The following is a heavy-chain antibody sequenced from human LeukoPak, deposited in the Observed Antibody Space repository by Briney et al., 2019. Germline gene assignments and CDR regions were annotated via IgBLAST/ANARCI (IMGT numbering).Heavy chain of an antibody. CDR1: GFTFTNSW. D-gene: IGHD1-26*01. J-gene: IGHJ4*02. CDR3: ARDTDGSLDY. V-gene: IGHV3-7*01. CDR2: IKQDGSTK. Sequence: PGGSLRLSCAASGFTFTNSWMVWVRQAPGKGLEWVANIKQDGSTKHYADSLKGRFTISRDNPKNSLSLQMNSLRADDTALYYCARDTDGSLDYWGQGILVTVAS.